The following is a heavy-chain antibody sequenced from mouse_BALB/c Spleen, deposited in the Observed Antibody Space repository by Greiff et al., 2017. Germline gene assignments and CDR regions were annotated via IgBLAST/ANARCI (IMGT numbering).Heavy chain of an antibody. J-gene: IGHJ3*01. V-gene: IGHV3-6*02. CDR1: GYSITSGYY. D-gene: IGHD3-1*01. Sequence: DVKLQESGPGLVKPSQSLSLTCSVTGYSITSGYYWNWIRQFPGNKLEWMGYISYDGSNNYNPSLKNRISITRDTSKNQFFLKLNSVTTEDTATYYCAIQLGLRPWFAYWGQGTLVTVSA. CDR3: AIQLGLRPWFAY. CDR2: ISYDGSN.